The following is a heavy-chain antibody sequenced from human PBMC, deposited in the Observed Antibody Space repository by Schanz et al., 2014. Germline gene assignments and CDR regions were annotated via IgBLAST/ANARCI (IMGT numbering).Heavy chain of an antibody. J-gene: IGHJ4*02. CDR1: RLTFANED. D-gene: IGHD3-10*01. CDR2: LGGSTGGI. V-gene: IGHV3-23*04. CDR3: AKTLGGAGLTLYFDH. Sequence: VQLVESGGGLVKPGGSLILSCAASRLTFANEDIHWVRQAPGKGLEWVSSLGGSTGGIYYADSVRGRFTISRDNFKNRLYLQMNSLRLEDTAIYYCAKTLGGAGLTLYFDHWGQGSLVTVSS.